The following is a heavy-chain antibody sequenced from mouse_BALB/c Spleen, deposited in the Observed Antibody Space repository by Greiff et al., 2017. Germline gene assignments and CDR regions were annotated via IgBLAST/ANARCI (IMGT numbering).Heavy chain of an antibody. CDR3: TKDDGYYAVDY. J-gene: IGHJ4*01. CDR1: GYTFTSYW. CDR2: IYPSDSYT. Sequence: QVQLQQPGAELVRPGASVKLSCKASGYTFTSYWINWVKQRPGQGLEWIGNIYPSDSYTNYNQKFKDKATLTVDNSSSTAYMQLSSPTSEDSAVYYCTKDDGYYAVDYWGQGTSVTVSS. V-gene: IGHV1-69*02. D-gene: IGHD2-3*01.